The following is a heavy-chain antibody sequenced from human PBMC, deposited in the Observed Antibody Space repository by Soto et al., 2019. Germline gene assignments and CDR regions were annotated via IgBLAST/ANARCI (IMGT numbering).Heavy chain of an antibody. CDR3: ASGRIAARPPLNY. Sequence: PGGSLRLSCEVYGFTFSDYHMSWIRQAPGKGLEWVSDISNSSSYTKYADSVEGRFTVSRDNAKNSLYLQINSLRAEDTAVYYCASGRIAARPPLNYWGQGTLVTVSS. J-gene: IGHJ4*02. CDR2: ISNSSSYT. V-gene: IGHV3-11*06. CDR1: GFTFSDYH. D-gene: IGHD6-6*01.